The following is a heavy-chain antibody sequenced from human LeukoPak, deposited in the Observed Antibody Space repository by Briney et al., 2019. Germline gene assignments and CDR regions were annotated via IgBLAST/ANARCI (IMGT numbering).Heavy chain of an antibody. V-gene: IGHV3-30*18. J-gene: IGHJ4*02. Sequence: PGRSLRLSCAASGFTFSSHDMHWVRRAPGKGLEWVTVISYDGSNKYSADSVKGRFTISRDNSKNTLYLQMNSLRAEDTAVYYCAKEGNSGSYYFDYWGQGTLVTVSS. CDR2: ISYDGSNK. CDR3: AKEGNSGSYYFDY. CDR1: GFTFSSHD. D-gene: IGHD1-26*01.